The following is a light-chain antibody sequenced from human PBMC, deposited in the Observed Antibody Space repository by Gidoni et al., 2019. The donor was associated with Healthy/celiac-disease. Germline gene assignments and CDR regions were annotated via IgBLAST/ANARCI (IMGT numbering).Light chain of an antibody. Sequence: SYELTQPPSASVSPGQTASITSSGDKLGDKYACWYQQKPGQSPVLVIYQDSTRPSGIPERFSGSNSGNTATLTISGTQAMDEADYYCQAWDSSAAVVGGGTKLTVL. J-gene: IGLJ2*01. V-gene: IGLV3-1*01. CDR2: QDS. CDR3: QAWDSSAAV. CDR1: KLGDKY.